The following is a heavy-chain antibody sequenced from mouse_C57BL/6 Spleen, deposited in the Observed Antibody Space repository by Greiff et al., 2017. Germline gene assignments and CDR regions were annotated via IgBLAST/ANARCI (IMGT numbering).Heavy chain of an antibody. V-gene: IGHV1-81*01. CDR1: GYTFTSYG. CDR2: LYPRSGNT. CDR3: AREHYGSSYDYAMDY. Sequence: QVQLQQSGAELARPGASVKLSCKASGYTFTSYGISWVKQRTGQGLEWIGELYPRSGNTYYNEKFKGKATLTADKSSSTAYMELRSLTSEDSAVYFCAREHYGSSYDYAMDYWGQGTSVTVSS. D-gene: IGHD1-1*01. J-gene: IGHJ4*01.